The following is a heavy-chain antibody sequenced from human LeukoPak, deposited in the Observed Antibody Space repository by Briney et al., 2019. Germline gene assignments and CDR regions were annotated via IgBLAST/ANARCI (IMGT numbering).Heavy chain of an antibody. D-gene: IGHD3-16*01. J-gene: IGHJ5*02. CDR1: GFTFSSYG. Sequence: PGGSLRLSCAASGFTFSSYGMHWVRQAPGKGLEWVAFIRYDGSNKYYADSAKGRFAISRDNSKNTLYLQMNSLRAEDTAVYYCAKVQGVYVNWFDPWGQGTLVTVSS. CDR3: AKVQGVYVNWFDP. V-gene: IGHV3-30*02. CDR2: IRYDGSNK.